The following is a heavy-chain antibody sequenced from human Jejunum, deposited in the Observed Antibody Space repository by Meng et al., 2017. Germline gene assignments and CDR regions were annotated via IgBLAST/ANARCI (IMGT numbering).Heavy chain of an antibody. Sequence: QGQRVQSGSEWKKPGASVKVSCMASGYPFISYPITWVRHAPGQGPEWMGWINTSTGKPTYAQGFTGRFAFSLDISVNTAYLEISSLKGDDTAMYYCAREKWQHGSSFDVWGQGTLVTVSS. CDR2: INTSTGKP. D-gene: IGHD6-6*01. J-gene: IGHJ4*02. CDR3: AREKWQHGSSFDV. V-gene: IGHV7-4-1*02. CDR1: GYPFISYP.